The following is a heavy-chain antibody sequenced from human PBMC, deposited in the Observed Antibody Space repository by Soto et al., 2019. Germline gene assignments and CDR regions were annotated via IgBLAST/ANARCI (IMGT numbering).Heavy chain of an antibody. CDR3: AKDRYSSGWYPGYYYYYGMDV. V-gene: IGHV3-30*18. D-gene: IGHD6-19*01. J-gene: IGHJ6*02. CDR1: GFTFSSYG. CDR2: ISYDGSNK. Sequence: QVQLVESGGGVVQPGRSLRLSCAASGFTFSSYGMHWVRQAPGKGLEWVAVISYDGSNKYYADSVKGRFTISRDNSKNTLYLQMNSLRAEDTAVYYCAKDRYSSGWYPGYYYYYGMDVWGQGTTVTGSS.